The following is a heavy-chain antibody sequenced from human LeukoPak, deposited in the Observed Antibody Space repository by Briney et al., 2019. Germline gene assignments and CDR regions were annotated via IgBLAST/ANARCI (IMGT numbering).Heavy chain of an antibody. J-gene: IGHJ5*02. D-gene: IGHD1-26*01. V-gene: IGHV3-23*01. CDR1: GFSFSCYA. CDR2: ISGSGGHT. Sequence: GGSLRLSCAASGFSFSCYAMSWIRQAPGKGLEWVSGISGSGGHTHYADSVKGRFTISRDNSKKTLYLEVFSLRADDTAVYYCAKSGSYERWFDPWGQGTLVTVSS. CDR3: AKSGSYERWFDP.